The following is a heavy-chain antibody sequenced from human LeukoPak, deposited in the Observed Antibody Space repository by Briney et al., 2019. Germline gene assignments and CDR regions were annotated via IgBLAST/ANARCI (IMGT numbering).Heavy chain of an antibody. J-gene: IGHJ4*02. V-gene: IGHV4-59*01. Sequence: SETLSLTCTVSGGSISSYYWSWIRQPPGKGLEWIGYIYYSGSTNYNPSLKSRVTISVDTSKNQFSLKLSSVTAADTAVYYCARSMVGATRFDYSGQGTLVTVSS. CDR2: IYYSGST. CDR1: GGSISSYY. CDR3: ARSMVGATRFDY. D-gene: IGHD1-26*01.